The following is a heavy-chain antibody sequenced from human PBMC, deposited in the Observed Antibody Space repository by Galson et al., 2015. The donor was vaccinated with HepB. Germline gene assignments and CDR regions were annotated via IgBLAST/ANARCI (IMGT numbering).Heavy chain of an antibody. CDR1: GFTFNNYA. J-gene: IGHJ4*02. V-gene: IGHV3-30*04. CDR3: ARGWNDAPHFDY. CDR2: ISYDGNNK. Sequence: SLRLSCAASGFTFNNYAMHWVRQAPGKGLEWVAVISYDGNNKYYVDSVRDRFTISRDNSKNTLYLQINSLRPEDTAVYYCARGWNDAPHFDYWGQGTLVTVSS. D-gene: IGHD1-1*01.